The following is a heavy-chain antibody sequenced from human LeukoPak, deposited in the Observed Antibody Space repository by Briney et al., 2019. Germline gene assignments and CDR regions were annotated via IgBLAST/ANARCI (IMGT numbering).Heavy chain of an antibody. CDR2: FDPEDGRP. CDR1: GYSLTDLS. D-gene: IGHD6-19*01. CDR3: AAGYSSGWFAEYFHS. V-gene: IGHV1-24*01. J-gene: IGHJ1*01. Sequence: GASVRVSCTVSGYSLTDLSMHWVRQAPGNGVEWRGGFDPEDGRPVYAQKFQGRVTLTEDTSTETAYMELSSLRSEDTAVYFCAAGYSSGWFAEYFHSWGQGTLVTVSS.